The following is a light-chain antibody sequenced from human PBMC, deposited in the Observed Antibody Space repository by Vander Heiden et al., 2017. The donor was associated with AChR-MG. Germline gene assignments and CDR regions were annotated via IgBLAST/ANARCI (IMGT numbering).Light chain of an antibody. Sequence: QSVLTQPPSASGTPGQRVTISCSGSSSNIGSNTVNWYQPLPGTAPKLLIYSNNQRPSGVPDRFSGSKSGTSASLAMSGLQSEDEADYYCAAWDDSLNGPVFGGGTKLTVL. CDR1: SSNIGSNT. CDR2: SNN. J-gene: IGLJ2*01. V-gene: IGLV1-44*01. CDR3: AAWDDSLNGPV.